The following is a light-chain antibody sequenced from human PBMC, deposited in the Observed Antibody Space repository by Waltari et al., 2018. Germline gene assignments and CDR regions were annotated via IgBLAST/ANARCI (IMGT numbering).Light chain of an antibody. J-gene: IGKJ1*01. CDR2: KAS. Sequence: DIQVTQSPSTLSASVGDRVTITCRASQGVSSWFAWYQQKPGKAPKLLIYKASSLDSGVPSRFSGSGSGTEFTLTISSLQPDDFATYYCQQYNTYPWTFGQGTKVGIK. CDR3: QQYNTYPWT. V-gene: IGKV1-5*03. CDR1: QGVSSW.